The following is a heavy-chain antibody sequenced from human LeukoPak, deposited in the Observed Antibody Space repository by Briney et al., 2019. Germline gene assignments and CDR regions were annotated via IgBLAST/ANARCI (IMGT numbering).Heavy chain of an antibody. J-gene: IGHJ5*02. CDR2: IYYSGST. CDR3: ARRRSYYDSSGYYSNWFDP. Sequence: PSETLSLTCTVSGGSISSYYWSWIRQPPGKGLEWIGYIYYSGSTNYNPSLKSRVTISVDTSKNQFSLKLSSVTAADTAVYYCARRRSYYDSSGYYSNWFDPWGQGTLVTVSS. V-gene: IGHV4-59*08. CDR1: GGSISSYY. D-gene: IGHD3-22*01.